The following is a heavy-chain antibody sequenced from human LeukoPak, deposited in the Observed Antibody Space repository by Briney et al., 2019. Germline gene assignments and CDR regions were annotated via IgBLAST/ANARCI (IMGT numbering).Heavy chain of an antibody. D-gene: IGHD4/OR15-4a*01. CDR3: ATADYPPFEF. J-gene: IGHJ4*02. CDR1: GLTFRSAW. V-gene: IGHV3-15*01. CDR2: IKSQGDGATT. Sequence: GGSLRLSCAASGLTFRSAWMSWVRQAPGKGLEWVGRIKSQGDGATTVHSALVKGRFSISRDDSRNTVYLQMDSLKIEDTAVYFCATADYPPFEFWGQGTLVTVSS.